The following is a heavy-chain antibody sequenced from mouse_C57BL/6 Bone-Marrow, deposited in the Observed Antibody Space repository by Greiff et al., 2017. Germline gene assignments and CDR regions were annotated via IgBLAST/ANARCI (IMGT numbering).Heavy chain of an antibody. V-gene: IGHV2-2*01. Sequence: VKLVESGPGLVQPSQSLSITCTVSGFSLTSYGVHWVRQSPGKGLEWLGVIWSGGSTDYNAAFISRLSISKDNSKSHVFLKMNSLQADDTAIYYCARNGGLRAWFAYWGQGTLVTVSA. CDR2: IWSGGST. CDR1: GFSLTSYG. J-gene: IGHJ3*01. CDR3: ARNGGLRAWFAY. D-gene: IGHD2-4*01.